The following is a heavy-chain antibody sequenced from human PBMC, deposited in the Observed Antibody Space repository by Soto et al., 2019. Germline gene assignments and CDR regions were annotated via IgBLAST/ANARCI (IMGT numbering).Heavy chain of an antibody. J-gene: IGHJ4*02. CDR2: INAGNGNT. CDR1: GYTFTNYA. D-gene: IGHD3-22*01. CDR3: ARRSGYYAQEY. Sequence: QVQLVQSGAEVKKPGASVKVSCKASGYTFTNYAMHWVRQAPGQRLEWMGWINAGNGNTKYSQQFQGRVTITRDTSASTACVELSSLRYEDTAVYYCARRSGYYAQEYWGVGTEVTVCS. V-gene: IGHV1-3*01.